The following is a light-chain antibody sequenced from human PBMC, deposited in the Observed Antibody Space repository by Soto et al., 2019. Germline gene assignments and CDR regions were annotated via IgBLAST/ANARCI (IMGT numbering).Light chain of an antibody. CDR1: SSDVGGYNY. CDR3: SSYTSSTPVV. V-gene: IGLV2-14*01. J-gene: IGLJ2*01. Sequence: QSALTQPASVSGSPGQSITISCTGTSSDVGGYNYVSWYQQHPGKAHKLMIYDVSNRPSGVSNRFSGSKSGNTASLTISGVQAEDEADFYCSSYTSSTPVVFGGGTKLTVL. CDR2: DVS.